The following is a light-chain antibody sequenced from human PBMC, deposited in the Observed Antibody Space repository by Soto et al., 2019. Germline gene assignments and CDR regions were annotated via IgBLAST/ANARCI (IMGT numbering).Light chain of an antibody. CDR3: HQYNDWRT. CDR1: ESVKSN. J-gene: IGKJ1*01. CDR2: GAS. Sequence: ETVMTQSPAILSVSPGERATLSCRASESVKSNLAWYQHKPGQSPRLLIYGASTRATGIPARFSGSGSGTEFTLTISSLPSEDFAVYYCHQYNDWRTFGQGTKVEV. V-gene: IGKV3D-15*01.